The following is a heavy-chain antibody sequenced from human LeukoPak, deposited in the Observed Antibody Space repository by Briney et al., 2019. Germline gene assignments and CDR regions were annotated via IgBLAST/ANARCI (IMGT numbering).Heavy chain of an antibody. J-gene: IGHJ5*02. V-gene: IGHV3-74*01. CDR2: IGSDGGST. CDR3: AKRRYSSGWYEGT. CDR1: GFTFSYYW. D-gene: IGHD6-19*01. Sequence: PGGSLRLSCAASGFTFSYYWMHWVRQAPTKGLVWVSRIGSDGGSTNYADSVKGRFTISRDNTKSTVYLQMNSLRAEDTAVYYCAKRRYSSGWYEGTWGQGTLVTVSS.